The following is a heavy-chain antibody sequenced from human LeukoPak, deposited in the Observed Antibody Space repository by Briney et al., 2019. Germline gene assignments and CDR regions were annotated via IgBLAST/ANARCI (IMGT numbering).Heavy chain of an antibody. CDR1: GFTFRSYG. J-gene: IGHJ6*03. D-gene: IGHD6-19*01. Sequence: AGGSLRLSCAASGFTFRSYGMNWVRQAPGKGLEWVSYISSSGSTIYYADSVKGRFTISRDNAKNSLYLQMNSLRAADTAVYYCARDFQWLVADYYYYMDVWGKGTTVTVSS. CDR2: ISSSGSTI. CDR3: ARDFQWLVADYYYYMDV. V-gene: IGHV3-48*04.